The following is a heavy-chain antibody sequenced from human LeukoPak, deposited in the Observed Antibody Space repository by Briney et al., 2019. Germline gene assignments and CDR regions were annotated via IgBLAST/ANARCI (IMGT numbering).Heavy chain of an antibody. CDR3: ATDTGYSSSWYEGYYFDY. CDR2: INSDGSST. V-gene: IGHV3-74*01. Sequence: GRSLRLSCAASGFTFSSYWMHWVRQAPGKGLVWVSRINSDGSSTSYADSVKGRFTISRDNAKNTLYLQMNSLRAEDTAVYYCATDTGYSSSWYEGYYFDYWGQGTLVTVSS. CDR1: GFTFSSYW. D-gene: IGHD6-13*01. J-gene: IGHJ4*02.